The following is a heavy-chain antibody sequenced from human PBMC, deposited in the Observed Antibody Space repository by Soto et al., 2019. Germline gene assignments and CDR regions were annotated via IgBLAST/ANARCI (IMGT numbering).Heavy chain of an antibody. V-gene: IGHV3-23*01. CDR3: AKAGYGDYADYYYYGMDV. J-gene: IGHJ6*02. CDR1: GFTFSSYA. D-gene: IGHD4-17*01. Sequence: GGSLRLSCAASGFTFSSYAMSWVHQAPGKGLEWVSAISGSGGSTYYPDSVKGRFTISRDNSKNTLYLQMNSLRAEDTAVYYCAKAGYGDYADYYYYGMDVWGPGTTVTVSS. CDR2: ISGSGGST.